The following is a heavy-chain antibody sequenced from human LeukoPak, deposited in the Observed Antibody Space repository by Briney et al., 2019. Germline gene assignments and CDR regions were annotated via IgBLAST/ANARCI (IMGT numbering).Heavy chain of an antibody. V-gene: IGHV4-61*02. D-gene: IGHD3-22*01. CDR1: GDSISRGDYY. CDR3: ARGPYSYDSSGAFDI. J-gene: IGHJ3*02. CDR2: ISSSGST. Sequence: PSETLSPTCTVSGDSISRGDYYWSWIRQPAGKGLEWIGRISSSGSTNYNPSLKSRVTISVDTSKNQFSLKLSSVTAADTAVYFCARGPYSYDSSGAFDIWGQGTMVTVSS.